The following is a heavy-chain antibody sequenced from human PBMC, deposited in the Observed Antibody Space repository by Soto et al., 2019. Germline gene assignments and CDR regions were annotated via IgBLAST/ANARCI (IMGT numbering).Heavy chain of an antibody. D-gene: IGHD4-17*01. J-gene: IGHJ6*02. CDR3: AREGLVLVLTTVNSDYYYYAMDV. CDR1: GGTFSSYS. Sequence: ASVKVSCKPSGGTFSSYSFSWVRQAPGQGLEWMGGIIPRSATSKYAQKFQGRVTITADESTSTVYMELSTLRPEDTAVYYCAREGLVLVLTTVNSDYYYYAMDVWGQGTTVPVS. V-gene: IGHV1-69*13. CDR2: IIPRSATS.